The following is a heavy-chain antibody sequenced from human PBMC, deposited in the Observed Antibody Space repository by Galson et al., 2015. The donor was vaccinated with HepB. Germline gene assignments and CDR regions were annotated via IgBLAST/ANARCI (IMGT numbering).Heavy chain of an antibody. J-gene: IGHJ6*02. D-gene: IGHD6-13*01. Sequence: SVKVSCKASGGTFSSYAISWVRQAPGQGLEWMGGIIPTFDIVNYAQKFKGRVTITADESTSTVYMDLSSLRSEDTAVYYCARPQGYISSWYDYGIDVWGQGTTVTVSS. CDR3: ARPQGYISSWYDYGIDV. V-gene: IGHV1-69*13. CDR2: IIPTFDIV. CDR1: GGTFSSYA.